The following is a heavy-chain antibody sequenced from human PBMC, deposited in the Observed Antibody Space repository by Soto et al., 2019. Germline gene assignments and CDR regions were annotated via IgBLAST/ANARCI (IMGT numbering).Heavy chain of an antibody. V-gene: IGHV3-23*04. Sequence: EVQLVESGGGLVQPGGSLRLSCAASGFTFRNNVMNWVRQAPGRGLQWVSGITDNGGSTYYADSVKGRCTISRDNSKNTLYLQMNSLRADDTAVYYCAKAVYGAARGAMDVWGQGTTVTVSS. J-gene: IGHJ6*02. CDR1: GFTFRNNV. CDR2: ITDNGGST. CDR3: AKAVYGAARGAMDV. D-gene: IGHD3-10*01.